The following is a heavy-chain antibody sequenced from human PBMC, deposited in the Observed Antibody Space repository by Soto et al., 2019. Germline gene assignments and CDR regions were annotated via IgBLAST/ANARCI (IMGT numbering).Heavy chain of an antibody. CDR1: GYSVTSCW. V-gene: IGHV5-10-1*01. CDR3: ARLIAAAGLYYYYYGMDA. CDR2: IDPSDSYT. D-gene: IGHD6-13*01. Sequence: XESLKISCKGSGYSVTSCWISWVRQMPGKGLEWMGRIDPSDSYTNYSPSFQGHVTISADKSISTAYLQWSSLKASDTAMYYCARLIAAAGLYYYYYGMDAWGQGTTVTVSS. J-gene: IGHJ6*02.